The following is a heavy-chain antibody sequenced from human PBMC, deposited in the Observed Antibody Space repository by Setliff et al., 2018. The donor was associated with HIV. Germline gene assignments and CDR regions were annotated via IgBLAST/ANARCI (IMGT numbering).Heavy chain of an antibody. J-gene: IGHJ4*01. V-gene: IGHV3-15*07. CDR1: GLAYKNAW. CDR2: VKSMTEGGPT. CDR3: VRDPVSGMFDY. D-gene: IGHD6-25*01. Sequence: GGSLRLSCVVSGLAYKNAWMNWVRQAPGGGLEWAGRVKSMTEGGPTDYAAPVRGRFIISRDDSKSKVYLQMNTLKIEDTGLYYCVRDPVSGMFDYWGQGTLVTVSS.